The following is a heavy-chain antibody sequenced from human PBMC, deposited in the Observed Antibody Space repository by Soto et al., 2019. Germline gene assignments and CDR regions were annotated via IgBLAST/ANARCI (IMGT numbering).Heavy chain of an antibody. V-gene: IGHV3-11*01. Sequence: QVQLVESGGGLVKPGGSPRLSCAASGFTFSDDYMSWIRQAPVEGLEWVSDLTGRGSTKYYADTVGGLFTNSRDNAKNSLKLQMNSPRADDTAVYYCARDHVRRNVDTVMVTGSYWGQGTLVTVSS. D-gene: IGHD5-18*01. CDR2: LTGRGSTK. CDR1: GFTFSDDY. J-gene: IGHJ4*02. CDR3: ARDHVRRNVDTVMVTGSY.